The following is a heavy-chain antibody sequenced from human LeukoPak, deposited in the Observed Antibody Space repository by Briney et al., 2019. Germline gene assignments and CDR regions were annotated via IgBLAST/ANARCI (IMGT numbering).Heavy chain of an antibody. CDR1: GRSISRSSYY. D-gene: IGHD1-1*01. CDR2: IYYTGRT. J-gene: IGHJ5*02. Sequence: SETLSLTCTVSGRSISRSSYYWGWIRQPPGKGLEWIGNIYYTGRTSYSPSLKGRVTISVDTSKNQFSLKLTSVTAADTAVYFCGRSLNDAWFDPWGQGTLVTVSS. V-gene: IGHV4-39*01. CDR3: GRSLNDAWFDP.